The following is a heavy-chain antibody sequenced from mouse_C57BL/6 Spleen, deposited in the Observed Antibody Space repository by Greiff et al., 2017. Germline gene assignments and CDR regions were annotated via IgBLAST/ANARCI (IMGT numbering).Heavy chain of an antibody. CDR3: ASQYEGFAY. CDR2: IDPRSGNT. Sequence: QVQLQQSGAELVRPGASVKLSCKASGYTFTSYGISWVKQRTGQGLEWIGEIDPRSGNTYYNEKFKGKATLTADKSSSTAYMELRSLTSEDSAVYFCASQYEGFAYWGQGTLVTVSA. V-gene: IGHV1-81*01. D-gene: IGHD2-10*02. CDR1: GYTFTSYG. J-gene: IGHJ3*01.